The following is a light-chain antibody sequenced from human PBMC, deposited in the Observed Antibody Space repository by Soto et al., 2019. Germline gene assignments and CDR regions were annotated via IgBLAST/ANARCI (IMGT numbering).Light chain of an antibody. CDR3: QQYNDWPRT. CDR2: GAA. Sequence: EVVMTQSPATLSVSPGDTVTLSCRASQSVNLNLAWYQRKPGQAPRLLIYGAASRATGIPVRFIGSGSGTEFTLSISGLQSEDFAVYYCQQYNDWPRTFGQGTKVEIK. J-gene: IGKJ1*01. CDR1: QSVNLN. V-gene: IGKV3-15*01.